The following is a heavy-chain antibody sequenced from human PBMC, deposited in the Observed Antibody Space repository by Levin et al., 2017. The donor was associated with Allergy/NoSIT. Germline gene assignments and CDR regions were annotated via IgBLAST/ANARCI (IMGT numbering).Heavy chain of an antibody. CDR3: VKGDYAFDH. CDR2: ISWDSSGK. CDR1: GFTFNDWA. Sequence: PSGGSLRLSCAASGFTFNDWAMHWVRQTPGKGLEWVSAISWDSSGKGYAASVRGRFTISRDNAKNSLYLQMDSLRAEDTALYYCVKGDYAFDHWGQGTLVTVSS. V-gene: IGHV3-9*01. D-gene: IGHD3-16*01. J-gene: IGHJ4*02.